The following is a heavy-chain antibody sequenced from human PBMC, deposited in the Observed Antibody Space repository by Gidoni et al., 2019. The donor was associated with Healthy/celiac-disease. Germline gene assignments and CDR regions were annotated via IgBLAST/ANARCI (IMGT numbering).Heavy chain of an antibody. D-gene: IGHD1-26*01. Sequence: EVQLLESGGGLVQPGGSLRLSCAASGFTSSSYAMSWVRQAPGKGLGWVSAISGSGGSTYYADSVKGRFTISRDNSKNTLYLQMNSLRAEDTAVYYCAKGGGVGATEYYFDYWGQGTLVTVSS. CDR1: GFTSSSYA. J-gene: IGHJ4*02. CDR3: AKGGGVGATEYYFDY. CDR2: ISGSGGST. V-gene: IGHV3-23*01.